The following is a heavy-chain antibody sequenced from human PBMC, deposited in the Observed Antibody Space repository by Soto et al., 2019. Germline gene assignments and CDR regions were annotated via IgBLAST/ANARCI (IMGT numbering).Heavy chain of an antibody. J-gene: IGHJ3*01. CDR1: GGSISSYY. CDR2: IYYSGST. Sequence: PSETLSLTCTVSGGSISSYYWSWIRQPPGKGLEWIGYIYYSGSTNYNPSLKSRATISVDTSKNQFSLKLSSVTAADTAVYYCARVWGGAFDFWGQGTMVTVS. D-gene: IGHD3-10*01. CDR3: ARVWGGAFDF. V-gene: IGHV4-59*01.